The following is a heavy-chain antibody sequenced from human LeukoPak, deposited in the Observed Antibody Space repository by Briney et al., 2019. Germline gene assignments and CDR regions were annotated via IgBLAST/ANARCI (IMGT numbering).Heavy chain of an antibody. CDR3: ARHQHYYDSSGYYYSSRHQPPDY. CDR1: GGSISSSSYY. CDR2: IYYSGST. D-gene: IGHD3-22*01. V-gene: IGHV4-39*01. Sequence: SETLSLTCTVSGGSISSSSYYWGWIRQPPGKGLEWIGSIYYSGSTYYNPSLKSRVTISVDTSKNQFSLKLSSVTAADTAVYYCARHQHYYDSSGYYYSSRHQPPDYWGQRTLVTVSS. J-gene: IGHJ4*02.